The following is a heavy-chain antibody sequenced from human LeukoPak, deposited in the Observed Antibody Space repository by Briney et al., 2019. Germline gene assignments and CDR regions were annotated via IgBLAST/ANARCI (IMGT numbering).Heavy chain of an antibody. Sequence: ASVKVSRKASGYTFTGYFIHWVRQAPGQGLEWMGWINPNSGGTNYAQKFQGRVTMTRDTSITTAYMELSRLGSDDTAVYYCARDERYDSSGYPFDYWGQGTLVTVSS. CDR1: GYTFTGYF. CDR2: INPNSGGT. V-gene: IGHV1-2*02. D-gene: IGHD3-22*01. J-gene: IGHJ4*02. CDR3: ARDERYDSSGYPFDY.